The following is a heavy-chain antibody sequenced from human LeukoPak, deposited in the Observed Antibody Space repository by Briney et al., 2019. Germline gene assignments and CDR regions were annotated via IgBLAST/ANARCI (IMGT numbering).Heavy chain of an antibody. CDR1: GGSISSSSYY. J-gene: IGHJ4*02. V-gene: IGHV4-39*07. Sequence: SETLSLTCTVSGGSISSSSYYWGWIRQPPGKGLEWIGSIYYSGSTYYNPSLKSRVTISVDTSKNQFSLKLSSVTAADTAVYYCARAYQFIIAAFDYWGQGTLVTVSS. CDR2: IYYSGST. CDR3: ARAYQFIIAAFDY. D-gene: IGHD6-13*01.